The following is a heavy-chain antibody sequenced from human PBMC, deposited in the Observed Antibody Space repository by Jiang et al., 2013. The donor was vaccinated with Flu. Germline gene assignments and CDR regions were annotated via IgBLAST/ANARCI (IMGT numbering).Heavy chain of an antibody. CDR2: IYYSGST. CDR3: ARHYDNYSSSSAGNWFDP. CDR1: GGSISSGGYY. J-gene: IGHJ5*02. Sequence: GLVKPSQTLSLTCTVSGGSISSGGYYWSWIRQPPGKGLEWIGYIYYSGSTNYNPSLKSRVTISVDTSKNQFSLKLSSVTAADTAVYYCARHYDNYSSSSAGNWFDPWGQGTLVTVSS. V-gene: IGHV4-61*08. D-gene: IGHD6-6*01.